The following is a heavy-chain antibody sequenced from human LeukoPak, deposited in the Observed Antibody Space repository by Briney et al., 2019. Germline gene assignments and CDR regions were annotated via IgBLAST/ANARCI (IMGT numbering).Heavy chain of an antibody. Sequence: GGSLRLSCAASGFIFSDYHMNWIRQAPGKGLEWVSDISRSGSTMYYADSVKGRFIISRDNAKNSLHLQMNSLRAEDTAVYYCAKNINIVVVFDAFDIWGQGTMVTVSS. CDR1: GFIFSDYH. V-gene: IGHV3-11*01. J-gene: IGHJ3*02. CDR2: ISRSGSTM. CDR3: AKNINIVVVFDAFDI. D-gene: IGHD2-21*01.